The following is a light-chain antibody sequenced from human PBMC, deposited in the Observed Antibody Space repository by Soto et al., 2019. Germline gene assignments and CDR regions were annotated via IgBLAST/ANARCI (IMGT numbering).Light chain of an antibody. CDR1: QGLVHSDGATF. V-gene: IGKV2-30*02. CDR3: QQYGSSPLT. Sequence: DVVMTQSPLSLPVTLGQPASISCRSSQGLVHSDGATFLAWFQQRPGQSPRRLIYQVSNRDYGVPDRFSGSGSGTDFTLTINRLEPEDFAVYYCQQYGSSPLTFGQGTKVEIK. J-gene: IGKJ1*01. CDR2: QVS.